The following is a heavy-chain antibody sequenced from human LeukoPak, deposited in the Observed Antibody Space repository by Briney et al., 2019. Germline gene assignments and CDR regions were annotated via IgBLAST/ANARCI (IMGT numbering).Heavy chain of an antibody. Sequence: GASVKVSCKASGYTFTSHGISWVRQAPGQGLEWMGWISTYNGNTNYAQKLQGRVSMTTDTSTSTAYMDLRSLRSDDTAIYYCATHEGPLSYYYMASWGKGTTVTVSS. CDR2: ISTYNGNT. V-gene: IGHV1-18*01. CDR3: ATHEGPLSYYYMAS. J-gene: IGHJ6*03. CDR1: GYTFTSHG.